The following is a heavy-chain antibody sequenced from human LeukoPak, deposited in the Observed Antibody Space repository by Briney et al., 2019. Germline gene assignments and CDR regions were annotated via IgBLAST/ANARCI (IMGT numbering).Heavy chain of an antibody. V-gene: IGHV3-30*18. Sequence: PGRSLRLSCAASGFTFSSYGMHWVRQAPGKGLEWVAVISYDGSNKYYADSVKGRFTISRDNSKNTLYLQMNSLRAEDTAVYYCAKSRSTITTGGTVDYWGQGTLVTVSS. CDR2: ISYDGSNK. D-gene: IGHD4-11*01. J-gene: IGHJ4*02. CDR3: AKSRSTITTGGTVDY. CDR1: GFTFSSYG.